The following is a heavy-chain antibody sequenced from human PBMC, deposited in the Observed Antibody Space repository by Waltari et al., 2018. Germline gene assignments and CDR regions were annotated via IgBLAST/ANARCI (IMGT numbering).Heavy chain of an antibody. CDR3: VRDGSTNWWDGMDV. CDR1: GYTFTTHA. Sequence: QVQFLQSGAEAKKPGASVKISCKASGYTFTTHAIHWVRQAPGQTLEWVGWINAGSGGPQYSQKFQGRVTITRDTSASTVYMEMSSLTSEDGAVYYCVRDGSTNWWDGMDVWGQGTTVTVSS. D-gene: IGHD2-8*02. V-gene: IGHV1-3*01. J-gene: IGHJ6*02. CDR2: INAGSGGP.